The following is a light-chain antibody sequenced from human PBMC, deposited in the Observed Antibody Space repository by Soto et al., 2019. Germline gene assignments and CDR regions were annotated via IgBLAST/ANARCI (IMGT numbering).Light chain of an antibody. CDR2: DAS. V-gene: IGKV3-20*01. J-gene: IGKJ5*01. CDR3: QQCGSSST. Sequence: EIVLTQSPGTLSLSPGEIATLSCRASQSVSSSYLAWYQQKPGQAPRILIYDASNRATGIPARFSGSGSGTDFTLTISSLEPEDFAVYYCQQCGSSSTFGQGTRLEIK. CDR1: QSVSSSY.